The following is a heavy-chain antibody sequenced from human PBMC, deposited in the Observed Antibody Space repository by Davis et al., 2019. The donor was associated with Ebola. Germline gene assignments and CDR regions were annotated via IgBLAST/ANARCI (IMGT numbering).Heavy chain of an antibody. V-gene: IGHV3-30-3*01. CDR3: ARGGHPNPGWFDP. CDR1: GSTSSPYL. CDR2: ISYDGSNK. J-gene: IGHJ5*02. D-gene: IGHD3-10*01. Sequence: PGGPLSLPFPASGSTSSPYLLHRFPQAPAKGLAWVAVISYDGSNKFYADSVKGRFTISKDNSKYTLYLQMNSLRAEDTAVYYCARGGHPNPGWFDPWGQGTLVTVSS.